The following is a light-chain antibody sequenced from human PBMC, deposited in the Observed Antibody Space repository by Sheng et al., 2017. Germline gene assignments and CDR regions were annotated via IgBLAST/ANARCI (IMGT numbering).Light chain of an antibody. J-gene: IGLJ3*02. CDR1: TTVVGDY. Sequence: QSALAQPASLSGSPGETISISCTATTTVVGDYVSWFQQPPGKTPRLILYDFSKRPSGVSDRFSGSKFGKTAALTISRLQAEDEGDYYCVSYTTTTTVFGGGTKLTVL. CDR2: DFS. V-gene: IGLV2-14*01. CDR3: VSYTTTTTV.